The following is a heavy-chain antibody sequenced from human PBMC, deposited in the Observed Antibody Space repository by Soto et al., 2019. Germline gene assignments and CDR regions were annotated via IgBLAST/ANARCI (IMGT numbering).Heavy chain of an antibody. CDR3: ARGKGYGYDH. CDR1: GYTFRDYG. D-gene: IGHD5-12*01. CDR2: ISAFNGHT. V-gene: IGHV1-18*01. Sequence: QVQLVQSGPEVRKPGASVKVSCKASGYTFRDYGIAWVRQAPGQGLEWMGWISAFNGHTNYAPKFQGRVTVTADASTATAYMELRSLRPDDTAMYFCARGKGYGYDHWGQGTLVTVSS. J-gene: IGHJ4*02.